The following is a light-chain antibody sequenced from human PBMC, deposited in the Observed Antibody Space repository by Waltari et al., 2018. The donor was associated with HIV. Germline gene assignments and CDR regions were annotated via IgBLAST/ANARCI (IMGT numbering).Light chain of an antibody. CDR3: QSVVGPYV. J-gene: IGLJ1*01. Sequence: SYELTQPPSVSVSPGQTARITCSGDALANQYPCWYRQKPGQAPVVVMFKDNERPSGIPGRFSASSSGTTVTLTISGVQAEDEADYYCQSVVGPYVFGTGTKVTVL. CDR1: ALANQY. V-gene: IGLV3-25*03. CDR2: KDN.